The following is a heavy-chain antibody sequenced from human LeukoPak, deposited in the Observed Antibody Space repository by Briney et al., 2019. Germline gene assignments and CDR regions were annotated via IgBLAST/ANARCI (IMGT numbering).Heavy chain of an antibody. Sequence: ASVKVSCKASGYTFTSYGISWVRQAPGQGLEWMGWISAYNGNANYAQKLQGRVTMTTDTSTSTAYMELRSLRSDDTAVYYCARPSFHCSSTSCYTGYGMDVWGQGTTVTVSS. CDR1: GYTFTSYG. V-gene: IGHV1-18*01. CDR3: ARPSFHCSSTSCYTGYGMDV. D-gene: IGHD2-2*02. CDR2: ISAYNGNA. J-gene: IGHJ6*02.